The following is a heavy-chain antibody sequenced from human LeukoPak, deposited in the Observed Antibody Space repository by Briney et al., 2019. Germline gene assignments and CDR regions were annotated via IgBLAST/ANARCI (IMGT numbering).Heavy chain of an antibody. D-gene: IGHD5-18*01. CDR1: GYTFSRYG. CDR3: ARVNGYSNGWIDY. V-gene: IGHV1-18*01. J-gene: IGHJ4*02. Sequence: ASVKVPCKASGYTFSRYGVSWVRQAPGQGLEWMGWISANNGNTNYAQKVQGRVTMTTDTSTNTAYMELRSLRSDDTAVYYCARVNGYSNGWIDYWGQGTLVTVSS. CDR2: ISANNGNT.